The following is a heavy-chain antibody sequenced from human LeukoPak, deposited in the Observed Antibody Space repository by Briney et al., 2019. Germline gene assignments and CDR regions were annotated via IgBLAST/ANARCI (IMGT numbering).Heavy chain of an antibody. J-gene: IGHJ4*02. V-gene: IGHV4-39*01. Sequence: SETLSLTCAVYGGSFSSYYWGWIRQPPGKGLEWIGSIYYSGSTYYNPSLKSRVTISVDTSENQFSLKLSSVTAADTAVYYCARHAGSGYDYWGQGTLVTVSS. CDR1: GGSFSSYY. CDR3: ARHAGSGYDY. D-gene: IGHD3-22*01. CDR2: IYYSGST.